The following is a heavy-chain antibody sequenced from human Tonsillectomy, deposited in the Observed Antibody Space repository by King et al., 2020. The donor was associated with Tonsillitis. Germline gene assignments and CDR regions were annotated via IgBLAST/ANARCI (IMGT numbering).Heavy chain of an antibody. D-gene: IGHD6-19*01. J-gene: IGHJ5*02. V-gene: IGHV3-74*01. Sequence: VQLVESGGGLVQPGGSLRLSCAASGFTFSSYWMHWVRQVPGKGLVWVSRINSDGSSTSYADSVKGRFIISRDNAKNTLYLQMNSLRADDTAVYYCARDRLYSSAWHVGAGGPLNWFDPWGQGTLVTVSS. CDR2: INSDGSST. CDR1: GFTFSSYW. CDR3: ARDRLYSSAWHVGAGGPLNWFDP.